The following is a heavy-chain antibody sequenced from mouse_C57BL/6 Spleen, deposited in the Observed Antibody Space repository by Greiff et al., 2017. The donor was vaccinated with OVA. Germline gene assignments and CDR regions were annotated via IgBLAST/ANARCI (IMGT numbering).Heavy chain of an antibody. V-gene: IGHV1-74*01. CDR1: GYTFTSYW. CDR3: AIRAMVTTPLDY. J-gene: IGHJ2*01. CDR2: IHPSDSDT. D-gene: IGHD2-2*01. Sequence: QVHVKQPGAELVKPGASVKVSCKASGYTFTSYWMHWVKQRPGQGLEWIGRIHPSDSDTNYNQKFKGKATLTVDKSSSTAYMQLSSLTSEDSAVYYCAIRAMVTTPLDYWGQGTTLTVSS.